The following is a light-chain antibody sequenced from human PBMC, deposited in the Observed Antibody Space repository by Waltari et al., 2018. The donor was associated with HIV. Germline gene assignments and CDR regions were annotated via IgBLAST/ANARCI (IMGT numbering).Light chain of an antibody. CDR3: HQYGRSPQT. J-gene: IGKJ2*01. CDR2: GAS. Sequence: EIVFTQSPMKLSLSPGDRAIVSCRATQAINNDYLAWYRQKSGQAPTLLIDGASRRANGGPERFSGGGSGSDFTLTISRLQPEDFAVYFCHQYGRSPQTFGQGTKLEIK. CDR1: QAINNDY. V-gene: IGKV3-20*01.